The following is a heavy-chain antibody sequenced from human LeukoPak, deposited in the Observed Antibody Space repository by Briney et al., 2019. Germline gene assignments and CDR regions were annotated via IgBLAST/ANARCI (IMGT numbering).Heavy chain of an antibody. V-gene: IGHV4-34*01. J-gene: IGHJ4*02. CDR3: ARHYNLAFDY. D-gene: IGHD3-10*01. CDR2: INHSGST. Sequence: SETLSLTCAVYGGSFSGYYWSWIRQPPGKGLEWIGEINHSGSTNCNPSLKRRVTISIDMSKNQFSLKLSSVTAADTAVYHCARHYNLAFDYWGQGALVTVSS. CDR1: GGSFSGYY.